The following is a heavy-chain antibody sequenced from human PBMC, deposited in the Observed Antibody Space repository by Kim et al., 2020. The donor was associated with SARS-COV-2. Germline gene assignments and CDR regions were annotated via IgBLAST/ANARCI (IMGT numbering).Heavy chain of an antibody. CDR3: AKVVDDNWNDRGAFDI. J-gene: IGHJ3*02. Sequence: GGSLRLSCAASGFTFSSYGMHWVRQAPGKGLEWVAVIWYDGSNKYYADSVKGRFTISRDNSKNTLYLQMNSLRAEDTAVYYCAKVVDDNWNDRGAFDIWGQGTMVTVSS. V-gene: IGHV3-33*06. CDR2: IWYDGSNK. CDR1: GFTFSSYG. D-gene: IGHD1-1*01.